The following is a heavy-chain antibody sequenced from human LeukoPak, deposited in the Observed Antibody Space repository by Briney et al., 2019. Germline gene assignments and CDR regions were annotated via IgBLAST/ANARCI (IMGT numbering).Heavy chain of an antibody. CDR1: GGSFSGYY. D-gene: IGHD5-24*01. Sequence: PSETLSLTCAVYGGSFSGYYWSWIRQPPGKGLEWIREINHSGSTNYNPSLKSRVTISVDTTKNQFSLKLSSVTAADTAVYYCARGLGRDGYNYYDYWGQGTLVTVSS. J-gene: IGHJ4*02. V-gene: IGHV4-34*01. CDR3: ARGLGRDGYNYYDY. CDR2: INHSGST.